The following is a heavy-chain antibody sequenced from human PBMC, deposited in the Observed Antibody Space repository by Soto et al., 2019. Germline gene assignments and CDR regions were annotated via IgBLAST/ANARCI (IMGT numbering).Heavy chain of an antibody. CDR1: GFSFSISP. J-gene: IGHJ3*01. V-gene: IGHV3-30-3*01. CDR3: ARYPKTS. Sequence: GGSLRLSCAASGFSFSISPMHWVRQAPGKGPEWVALIPYDGTNKFYADSVKGRFTISRDNSKSTLYLQVDSLRPEDAAVYYCARYPKTSGGQGTVVTVSS. CDR2: IPYDGTNK.